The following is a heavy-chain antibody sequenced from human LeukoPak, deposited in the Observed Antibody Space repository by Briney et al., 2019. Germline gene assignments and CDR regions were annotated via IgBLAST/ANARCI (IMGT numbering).Heavy chain of an antibody. CDR3: ARDPLYSSSWYVVPDY. D-gene: IGHD6-13*01. Sequence: ASVKVSCKASGYTFTGYYIHWVRQAPGQGLEWMGWINPDNGVTNYAQKFQGRVTITRDTSISTAYMELRSLRSDDTAVYYCARDPLYSSSWYVVPDYWGQGTLVAVSS. CDR1: GYTFTGYY. CDR2: INPDNGVT. V-gene: IGHV1-2*02. J-gene: IGHJ4*02.